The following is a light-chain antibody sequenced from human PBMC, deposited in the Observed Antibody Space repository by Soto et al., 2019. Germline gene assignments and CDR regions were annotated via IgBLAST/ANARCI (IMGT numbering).Light chain of an antibody. V-gene: IGKV3-11*01. CDR3: QQRSNWPPEVT. CDR2: DAS. CDR1: QSVSSY. Sequence: EIVLTQSPATLSLSPGERATLSYRASQSVSSYLAWYQQKPGQAPRLLIYDASNRATGIPARFSGSGSGTDFTLTISSLEPEDFAVYYCQQRSNWPPEVTFGGGTKVDIK. J-gene: IGKJ4*01.